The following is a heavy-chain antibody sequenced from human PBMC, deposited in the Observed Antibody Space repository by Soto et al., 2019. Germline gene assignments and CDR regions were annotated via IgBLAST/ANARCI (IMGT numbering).Heavy chain of an antibody. CDR2: IYYSGST. V-gene: IGHV4-39*01. Sequence: SETLSLTCTVSGGSISSSSYYWGWIRQPPGKGLEWIGSIYYSGSTYYNPSLKSRVTISVDTSKNQFSLKLSSVTAADTAVYYCARRSGGKAVAYFDYWGQGTLVTVSS. CDR1: GGSISSSSYY. CDR3: ARRSGGKAVAYFDY. J-gene: IGHJ4*02. D-gene: IGHD6-19*01.